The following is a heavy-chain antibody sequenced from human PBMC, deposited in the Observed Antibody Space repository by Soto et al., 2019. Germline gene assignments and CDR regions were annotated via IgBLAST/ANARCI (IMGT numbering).Heavy chain of an antibody. J-gene: IGHJ6*02. CDR2: IYYSGST. V-gene: IGHV4-59*01. CDR3: ASHDYGDYYYYGMDV. Sequence: QVQLQESGPGLVKPSETLSLTCTVSGGSISSYYWSWIRQPPGKGLEWIGYIYYSGSTNYNPSLKSRVTISVDTSKNQFSLKLSSVTAADTAVYYCASHDYGDYYYYGMDVWGQGTTVTVSS. D-gene: IGHD4-17*01. CDR1: GGSISSYY.